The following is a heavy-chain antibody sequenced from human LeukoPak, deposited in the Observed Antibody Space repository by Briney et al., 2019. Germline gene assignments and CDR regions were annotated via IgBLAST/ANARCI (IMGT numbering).Heavy chain of an antibody. CDR1: GFTFSDYD. Sequence: PGGSLRLSCSASGFTFSDYDMNWIRQAPGKGLEWISAISGRSSHTYYGDSVKGRFSISRDNAKNLLYLQMNGLGAEDTAVYYCGRAFPPLRTSSAGDLWSQGTLVTVSS. CDR2: ISGRSSHT. V-gene: IGHV3-21*06. CDR3: GRAFPPLRTSSAGDL. D-gene: IGHD3-16*01. J-gene: IGHJ4*02.